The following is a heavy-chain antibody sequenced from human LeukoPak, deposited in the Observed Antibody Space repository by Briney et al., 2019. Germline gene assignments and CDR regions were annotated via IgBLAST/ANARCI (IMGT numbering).Heavy chain of an antibody. CDR1: GFTFSSYS. J-gene: IGHJ6*02. V-gene: IGHV3-30*03. CDR2: ISYDGSNK. Sequence: GGSLRLSCAASGFTFSSYSMNWVRQAPGKGLEWVAVISYDGSNKYYADSVKGRFTISRDNSKNTLYLQMNSLRAEDTAVYYCARGTVTTGNGMDVWGQGTTVTVSS. D-gene: IGHD4-17*01. CDR3: ARGTVTTGNGMDV.